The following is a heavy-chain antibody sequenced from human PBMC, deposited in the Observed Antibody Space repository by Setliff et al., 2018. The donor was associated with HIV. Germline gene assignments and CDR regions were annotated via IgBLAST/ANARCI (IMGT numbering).Heavy chain of an antibody. CDR2: INSASGGT. CDR1: GYTFTSYA. V-gene: IGHV1-2*02. Sequence: GASVKVSCKASGYTFTSYAIHWVRQAPGQGLEWMGWINSASGGTNYAQNFQGRVTVTGDTSINTAYVELNSLKSDDTAVYYCARDYLHVFDIWGQGTMVTVSS. CDR3: ARDYLHVFDI. J-gene: IGHJ3*02.